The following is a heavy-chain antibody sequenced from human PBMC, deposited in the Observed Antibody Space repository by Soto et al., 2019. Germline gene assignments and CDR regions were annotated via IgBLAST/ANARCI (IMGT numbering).Heavy chain of an antibody. CDR3: ARVMAAYNWNDHFDH. J-gene: IGHJ4*02. Sequence: QVQLVQSGDEVKKPGSSVKVSCKASGGSFSSYAFSWVRQAPGQGLEWMGGIIPSFGTPNYAQRFQGRVTISADESTTTVYMDLRRLRSEATAFYFCARVMAAYNWNDHFDHWGQGTLVPVSS. CDR2: IIPSFGTP. V-gene: IGHV1-69*01. D-gene: IGHD1-20*01. CDR1: GGSFSSYA.